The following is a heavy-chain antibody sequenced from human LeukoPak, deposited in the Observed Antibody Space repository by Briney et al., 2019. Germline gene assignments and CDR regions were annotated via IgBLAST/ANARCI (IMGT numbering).Heavy chain of an antibody. D-gene: IGHD6-13*01. CDR3: SRQLTAAGTGDY. V-gene: IGHV4-39*01. CDR2: IYYSGST. Sequence: SEALSLTCTVSGGSISSSSYYWGWIRQPPGKGLEWIGSIYYSGSTYYDPSLKSRVTISVDTSKNQFSLKLSSVTAEDTAVYYCSRQLTAAGTGDYWGQGTLVTVSS. J-gene: IGHJ4*02. CDR1: GGSISSSSYY.